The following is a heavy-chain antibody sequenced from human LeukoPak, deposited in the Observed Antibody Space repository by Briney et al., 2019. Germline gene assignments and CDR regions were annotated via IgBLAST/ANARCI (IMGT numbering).Heavy chain of an antibody. J-gene: IGHJ4*02. CDR2: MNPNSGNT. Sequence: ASVKVSCKASGYTFTSYDINWVRQATGQGLEWMGWMNPNSGNTGYAQKFQGRVTITRNTSISTAYMELSSLRSEDTAVYYCARAYGYYDFWSGYYGYYFDYWGQGTLVTVSS. V-gene: IGHV1-8*03. CDR1: GYTFTSYD. D-gene: IGHD3-3*01. CDR3: ARAYGYYDFWSGYYGYYFDY.